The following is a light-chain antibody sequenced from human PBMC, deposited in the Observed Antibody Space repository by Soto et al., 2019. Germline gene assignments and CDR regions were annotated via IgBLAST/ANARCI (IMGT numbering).Light chain of an antibody. CDR3: CSYAGSYTWV. CDR2: AVN. V-gene: IGLV2-11*01. CDR1: SSDVGGYNY. Sequence: QSVLTQPRSVSGSPGQSVTISCTGTSSDVGGYNYVSWYQQHPGKAPKLLIYAVNMRPSGVPDRFSGSKSGNTASLTISGLQAEDEADYSCCSYAGSYTWVFGGGTQLTVL. J-gene: IGLJ3*02.